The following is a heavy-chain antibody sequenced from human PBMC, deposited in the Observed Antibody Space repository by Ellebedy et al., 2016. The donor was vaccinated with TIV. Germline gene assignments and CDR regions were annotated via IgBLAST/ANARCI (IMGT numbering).Heavy chain of an antibody. J-gene: IGHJ6*03. V-gene: IGHV3-7*01. CDR3: ARETGYGGYGRAYFYYMDV. CDR1: GFTFSNYW. CDR2: IKQDGREN. Sequence: GESLKISCAASGFTFSNYWMSWVRQAPGKGLEWVGNIKQDGRENEYVDSVKGRFTISRDTAKNSLYLQMNSLRAKDTAVYYCARETGYGGYGRAYFYYMDVWGKGTTVTVSS. D-gene: IGHD5-12*01.